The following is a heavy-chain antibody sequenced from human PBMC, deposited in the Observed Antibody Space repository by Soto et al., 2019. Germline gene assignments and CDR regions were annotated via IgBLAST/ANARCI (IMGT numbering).Heavy chain of an antibody. J-gene: IGHJ6*02. CDR2: INPSGGST. V-gene: IGHV1-46*01. CDR3: ARDMEGRGYCSSTSCPLTFYYYYGMDV. Sequence: ASVKVSCKASGYTFTSYYMHWVRQAPGQGLEWMGIINPSGGSTSYAQKFQGRVTMTRDTSTSTVYMELSSLRSEDTAVYYCARDMEGRGYCSSTSCPLTFYYYYGMDVWGQGTTVTVSS. D-gene: IGHD2-2*01. CDR1: GYTFTSYY.